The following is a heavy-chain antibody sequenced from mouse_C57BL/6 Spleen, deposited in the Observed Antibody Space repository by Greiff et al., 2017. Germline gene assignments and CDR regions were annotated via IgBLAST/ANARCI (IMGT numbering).Heavy chain of an antibody. J-gene: IGHJ1*03. CDR2: INPNNGGT. CDR3: TTYFRYYSNGSWYFDV. D-gene: IGHD2-5*01. Sequence: SGPELVKPGASVKISCKASGYTFTDYYMNWVKQSHGKSLEWIGDINPNNGGTSYNQKFKGKATLTVDKSSSTAYMELRSLTSEDSAVYYCTTYFRYYSNGSWYFDVWGTGTTVTVSS. CDR1: GYTFTDYY. V-gene: IGHV1-26*01.